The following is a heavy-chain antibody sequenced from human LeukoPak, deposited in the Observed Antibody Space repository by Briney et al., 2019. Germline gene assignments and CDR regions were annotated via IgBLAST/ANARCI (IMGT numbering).Heavy chain of an antibody. D-gene: IGHD3-9*01. CDR1: GGSISRYY. J-gene: IGHJ6*03. CDR2: IYTSGST. Sequence: PSETLSLTCTVSGGSISRYYWSWIRQPAGKGLEWIGRIYTSGSTNYNPSLKSRVTMSVDTSKNQFSLKLSSVTAADTAVYYCARDRQDYDIFHYYYYYYMDVWGKGTTVTISS. V-gene: IGHV4-4*07. CDR3: ARDRQDYDIFHYYYYYYMDV.